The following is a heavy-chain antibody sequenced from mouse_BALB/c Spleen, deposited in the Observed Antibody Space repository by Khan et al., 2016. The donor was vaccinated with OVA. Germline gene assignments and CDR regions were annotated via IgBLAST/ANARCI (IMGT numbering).Heavy chain of an antibody. CDR2: ILPGSGST. V-gene: IGHV1-9*01. J-gene: IGHJ2*01. CDR1: GYTFSGYW. CDR3: ARSRYYGSSYFDY. Sequence: QVQLKQSGAELMKPGASVKISCKATGYTFSGYWIEWVKQRPGHGLEWIGEILPGSGSTKYNEKFKGKATLTAAKSSNTAYMQLSSLTSEDSAVYDCARSRYYGSSYFDYWGQGTTLPVSS. D-gene: IGHD1-1*01.